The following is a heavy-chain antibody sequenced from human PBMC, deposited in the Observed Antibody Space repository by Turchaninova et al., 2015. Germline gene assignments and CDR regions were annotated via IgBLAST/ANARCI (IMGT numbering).Heavy chain of an antibody. CDR3: AVTPNYYGSSGYF. J-gene: IGHJ4*02. CDR1: GDAFSSSG. D-gene: IGHD6-19*01. CDR2: IDPRDSET. Sequence: EVQPVQSGAEVKGSGQFAWISCKSPGDAFSSSGISWVHPMPRKGLEWLGKIDPRDSETKYSPSFQGHVSISADKSISTAYLQWRSLKASDTAIYYCAVTPNYYGSSGYFWSQGTPVTVSS. V-gene: IGHV5-10-1*03.